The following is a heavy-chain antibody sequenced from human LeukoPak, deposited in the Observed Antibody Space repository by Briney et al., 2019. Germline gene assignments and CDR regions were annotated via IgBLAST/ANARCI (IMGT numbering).Heavy chain of an antibody. CDR3: ARGRQWLFDY. CDR1: GGSISSSSYY. CDR2: IYYSGST. V-gene: IGHV4-39*07. J-gene: IGHJ4*02. Sequence: SETLSLTCTVSGGSISSSSYYWGWIRQPPGKGLEWIGSIYYSGSTYYNPSLKSRVTISVDTSKNQFSLKLSSVTAADAAVYYCARGRQWLFDYWGQGTLVTVSS. D-gene: IGHD6-19*01.